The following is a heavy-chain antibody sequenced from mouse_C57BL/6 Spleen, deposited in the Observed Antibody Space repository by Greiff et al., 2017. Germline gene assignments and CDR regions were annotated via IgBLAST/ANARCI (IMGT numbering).Heavy chain of an antibody. CDR1: GYAFSSYW. J-gene: IGHJ4*01. D-gene: IGHD2-1*01. V-gene: IGHV1-80*01. Sequence: QVQLQQSGAELVKPGASVKISCKASGYAFSSYWMNWVKQRPGKGLEWIGQIYPGDGDTNYNGKFKGKATLTADKSSSTAYMQLSRLTSEDSAVYFCARDGNYVDYAMDYWGQGTSVTVSS. CDR3: ARDGNYVDYAMDY. CDR2: IYPGDGDT.